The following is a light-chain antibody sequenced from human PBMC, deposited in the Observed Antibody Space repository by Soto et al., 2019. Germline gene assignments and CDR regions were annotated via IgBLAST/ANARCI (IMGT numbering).Light chain of an antibody. Sequence: QSALTQPSSLSVSPGQSITISFTGTSSDVGGYNYVSWYQQHPGKAPKLMIYEVSNRPSGVSNRFSGSKSGNTASLTISGLQAEDEADYYCSSYTSSSTGVFGTGTKVTVL. J-gene: IGLJ1*01. V-gene: IGLV2-14*01. CDR2: EVS. CDR3: SSYTSSSTGV. CDR1: SSDVGGYNY.